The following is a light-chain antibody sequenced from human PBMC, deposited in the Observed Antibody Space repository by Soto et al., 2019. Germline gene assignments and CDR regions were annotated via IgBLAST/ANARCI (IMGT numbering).Light chain of an antibody. J-gene: IGKJ1*01. CDR3: QQYNSYSLWT. Sequence: DIQMTQSPSTLSGSVGDRVTVTCRASQTISSWLAWYQQKPGKAPKLLIYKASTLKSGVPSRFSGSGSGTEFTLTISSLQPDDFATYYCQQYNSYSLWTFGQGTKVDI. CDR2: KAS. CDR1: QTISSW. V-gene: IGKV1-5*03.